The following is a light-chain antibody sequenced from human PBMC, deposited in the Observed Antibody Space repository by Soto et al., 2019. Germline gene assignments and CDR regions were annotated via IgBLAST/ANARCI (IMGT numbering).Light chain of an antibody. CDR1: QAISGW. CDR3: QQSYSTPIT. Sequence: DIQVTQSPSTLSASVGDRVTISGRASQAISGWLAWYQQKPGKAPKLLIFNASTLKSGVPSRFSGSGSGTDFTLTISSLQPEDFATYYCQQSYSTPITFGQGTRLEI. J-gene: IGKJ5*01. V-gene: IGKV1-39*01. CDR2: NAS.